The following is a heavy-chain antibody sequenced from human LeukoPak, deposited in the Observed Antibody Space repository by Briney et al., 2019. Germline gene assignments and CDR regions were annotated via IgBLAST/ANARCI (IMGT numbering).Heavy chain of an antibody. Sequence: GGSLRLSCAATGFTFTNYALHWVRQAPGKGLEWVAVISYDGTNKYYADSVKGRFTISRDNSKNTLSLQMNSLRAEDTALYYCARGFVLGAAKNYFDYWGQGALVTVSS. CDR1: GFTFTNYA. J-gene: IGHJ4*02. V-gene: IGHV3-30-3*01. CDR2: ISYDGTNK. D-gene: IGHD2-21*02. CDR3: ARGFVLGAAKNYFDY.